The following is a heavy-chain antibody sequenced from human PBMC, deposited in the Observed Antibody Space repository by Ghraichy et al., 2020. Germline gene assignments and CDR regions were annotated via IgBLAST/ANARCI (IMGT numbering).Heavy chain of an antibody. Sequence: ASVKVSCKASGYTFTSYGISWVRQAPGQGLEWMGWISAYNGNTNYAQKLQGRVTMTTDTSTSTAYMELRSLRSDDTAVYYCAREGSNIVVVPDYYYGMDVWGQGTTVTVSS. V-gene: IGHV1-18*01. CDR3: AREGSNIVVVPDYYYGMDV. CDR1: GYTFTSYG. CDR2: ISAYNGNT. J-gene: IGHJ6*02. D-gene: IGHD2-2*01.